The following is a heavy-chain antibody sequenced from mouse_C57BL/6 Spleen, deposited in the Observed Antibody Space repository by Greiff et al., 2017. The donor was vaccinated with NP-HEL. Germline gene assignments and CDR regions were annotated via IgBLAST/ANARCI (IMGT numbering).Heavy chain of an antibody. CDR2: INPNNGGT. V-gene: IGHV1-26*01. CDR3: ARRRIYYDNDGPNYYAMDY. CDR1: GYTFTDYY. J-gene: IGHJ4*01. D-gene: IGHD2-4*01. Sequence: VQLQQSGPELVKPGASVKISCKASGYTFTDYYMNWVKQSHGKSLEWIGDINPNNGGTSYNQKFKSKATLTVDKSSSTAYMELRSLTSEDSAVYYCARRRIYYDNDGPNYYAMDYWGQGTSVTVSS.